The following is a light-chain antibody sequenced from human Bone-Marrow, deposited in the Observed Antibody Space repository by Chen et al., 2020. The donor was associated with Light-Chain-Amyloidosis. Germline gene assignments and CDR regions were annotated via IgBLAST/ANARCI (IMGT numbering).Light chain of an antibody. CDR1: NIGTTS. CDR2: DDS. CDR3: QVWDRSSDRPV. J-gene: IGLJ3*02. Sequence: YVLTQPSSVSVAPGQTDTSACGGNNIGTTSVHWYQQTPGQAPLLVVYDDSDRPSGIPERLSVSNSGNTATLTISRVEAGDEADYYCQVWDRSSDRPVFGGGTKLTVL. V-gene: IGLV3-21*02.